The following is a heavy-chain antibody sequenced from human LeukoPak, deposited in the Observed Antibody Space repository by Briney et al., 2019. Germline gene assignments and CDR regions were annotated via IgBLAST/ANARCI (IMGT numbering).Heavy chain of an antibody. J-gene: IGHJ6*03. Sequence: GASVKVSCKASGGTFSSYAISWVRQAPGQGLEWMGGIIPIFGTANYAQKFQGRVTITADESTSTAYMELSSLRSEDTAVYYCASDPHETYYYDSGPHYYCYMDVWGKGTTVTVSS. CDR2: IIPIFGTA. CDR3: ASDPHETYYYDSGPHYYCYMDV. D-gene: IGHD3-22*01. CDR1: GGTFSSYA. V-gene: IGHV1-69*13.